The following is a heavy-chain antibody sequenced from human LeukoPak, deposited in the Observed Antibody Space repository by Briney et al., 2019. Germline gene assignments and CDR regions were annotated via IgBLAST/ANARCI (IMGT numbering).Heavy chain of an antibody. CDR2: ISSGGGSA. D-gene: IGHD1-26*01. V-gene: IGHV3-23*01. CDR3: AKAVGATRGYYYSGMDV. Sequence: GGSLRLSCAASGFTFSSYAMTWVRQAPGKGLEWVSAISSGGGSAYYADSVKGRFTISRDSSMNTLYLQMNSLTAGDTAVYYCAKAVGATRGYYYSGMDVWGQGTTVTVSS. J-gene: IGHJ6*02. CDR1: GFTFSSYA.